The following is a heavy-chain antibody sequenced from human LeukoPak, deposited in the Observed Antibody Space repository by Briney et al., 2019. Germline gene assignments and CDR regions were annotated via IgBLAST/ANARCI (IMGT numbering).Heavy chain of an antibody. V-gene: IGHV1-2*02. J-gene: IGHJ6*03. CDR1: GYTFTGYY. D-gene: IGHD2-2*01. Sequence: AAVKVSCKASGYTFTGYYMHWVRQAPGQGLKWMGWINPNSGGTNYAQKFQGRVTMTRDTSISTAYMELSRLRSDDTAVYYCARDRGSSSFYYYYMDVWGKGTTVTVSS. CDR3: ARDRGSSSFYYYYMDV. CDR2: INPNSGGT.